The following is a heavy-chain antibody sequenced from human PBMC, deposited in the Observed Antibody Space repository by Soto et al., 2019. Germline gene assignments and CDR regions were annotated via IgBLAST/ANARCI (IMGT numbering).Heavy chain of an antibody. V-gene: IGHV2-5*01. Sequence: SGLTLVNPTETLTLSFTFSGFSFSTRVVGVGWFRQPPGKALEWLAHIFSNDDKRYSPSLQSRLTITKDTSKNQVFLTMTNMDPVDTATYFCAHKARYSYGSYYFDYRGLGTLVTVSS. CDR3: AHKARYSYGSYYFDY. D-gene: IGHD5-18*01. CDR1: GFSFSTRVVG. J-gene: IGHJ4*02. CDR2: IFSNDDK.